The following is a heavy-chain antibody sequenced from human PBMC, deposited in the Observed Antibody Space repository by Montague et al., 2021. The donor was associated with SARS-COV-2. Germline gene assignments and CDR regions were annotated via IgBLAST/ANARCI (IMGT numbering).Heavy chain of an antibody. CDR3: AKGGVVVVAATDLDY. CDR2: ISWNSGGI. D-gene: IGHD2-15*01. J-gene: IGHJ4*02. Sequence: SLRLSCAASGFTFDDYAMHWVRQAPGKGLEWVSGISWNSGGIGYADSVKGRFTISRDNAKNSLYLQMNSLRAEDTAVYYCAKGGVVVVAATDLDYWGQGTLVTVSS. CDR1: GFTFDDYA. V-gene: IGHV3-9*01.